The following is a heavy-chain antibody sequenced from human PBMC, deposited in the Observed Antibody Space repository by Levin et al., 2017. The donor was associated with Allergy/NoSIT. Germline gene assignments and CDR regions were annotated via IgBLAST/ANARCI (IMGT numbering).Heavy chain of an antibody. D-gene: IGHD3-22*01. Sequence: PSETLSLTCTVSGGSISSSSYYWGWIRQPPGTGLEWVGSIYYSGSTYYNPSLKSRVTISVDTSKNQFSLKLSSVTAADTAVYYCARAYYYDTSGYSPFSYWGQGTLVTVSS. V-gene: IGHV4-39*01. CDR3: ARAYYYDTSGYSPFSY. CDR2: IYYSGST. CDR1: GGSISSSSYY. J-gene: IGHJ4*02.